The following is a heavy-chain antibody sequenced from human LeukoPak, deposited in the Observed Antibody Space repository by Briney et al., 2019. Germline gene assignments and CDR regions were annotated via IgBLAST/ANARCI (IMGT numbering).Heavy chain of an antibody. D-gene: IGHD2-2*01. J-gene: IGHJ5*02. CDR1: GGSISSYY. CDR3: ARERCSSTSCSPVNWFDP. Sequence: SETLSLTCTVSGGSISSYYWSWIRQPPGKGLEWIGYIYYSGSTNYNPSLKSRVTISVDTSKNQFSLKLSSVTAADTAVYYCARERCSSTSCSPVNWFDPWGQGTLVTVSS. CDR2: IYYSGST. V-gene: IGHV4-59*01.